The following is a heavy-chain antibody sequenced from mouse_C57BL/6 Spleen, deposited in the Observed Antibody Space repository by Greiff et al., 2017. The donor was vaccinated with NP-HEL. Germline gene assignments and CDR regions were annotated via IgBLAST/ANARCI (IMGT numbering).Heavy chain of an antibody. CDR3: ARTTMVTSYAMDY. Sequence: EVKLVESGGGLVKPGGSLKLSCAASGFTFSDYGMHWVRQAPEKGLEWVAYISSGSSTIYYADTVKGRFTISRDNAKNTLFLQMTSLRSEDTAMYYCARTTMVTSYAMDYWGQGTSVTVSS. J-gene: IGHJ4*01. V-gene: IGHV5-17*01. CDR1: GFTFSDYG. CDR2: ISSGSSTI. D-gene: IGHD2-2*01.